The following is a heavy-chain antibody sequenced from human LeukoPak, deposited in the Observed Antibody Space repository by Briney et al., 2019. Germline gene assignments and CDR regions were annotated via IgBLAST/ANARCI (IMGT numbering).Heavy chain of an antibody. CDR1: GFTFDDYA. Sequence: GGSLRLSCAASGFTFDDYAMHWVRQAPGKGLEWVSLISWDGGSTYYADSVKGRFTISRDNSKNSLYLQMNSLRAEDTAVYYCARAIQLWLLDYWGQGTLVTVSS. D-gene: IGHD5-18*01. J-gene: IGHJ4*02. CDR2: ISWDGGST. V-gene: IGHV3-43D*03. CDR3: ARAIQLWLLDY.